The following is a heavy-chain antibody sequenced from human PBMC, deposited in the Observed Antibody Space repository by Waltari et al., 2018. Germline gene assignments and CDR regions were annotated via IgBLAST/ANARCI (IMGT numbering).Heavy chain of an antibody. J-gene: IGHJ5*02. CDR1: GGTFSSYA. CDR3: ARTTMIVVVPGGDWFDP. D-gene: IGHD3-22*01. V-gene: IGHV1-69*08. CDR2: IIPIFGTA. Sequence: QVQLVQSGAEVKKPGSSVKVSCKASGGTFSSYAISWVRQAPGKGLEWMGRIIPIFGTANYAQKFQGRVTITADKSTSTAYMELSSLRSEDTAVYYCARTTMIVVVPGGDWFDPWGQGTLVTVSS.